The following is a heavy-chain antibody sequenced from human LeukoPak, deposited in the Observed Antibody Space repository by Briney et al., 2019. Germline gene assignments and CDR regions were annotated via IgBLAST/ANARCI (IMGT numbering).Heavy chain of an antibody. CDR1: GSSISSGYF. Sequence: SETLSLTCAVSGSSISSGYFWGWIRQPPGKGLEWIGSIYHGGATHYNPSLKSRVTMSVDTAKNQFSLTLSSVTAADTATYYCARPLSYSTSSLWGYWGQGTVVAVSS. CDR3: ARPLSYSTSSLWGY. V-gene: IGHV4-38-2*01. CDR2: IYHGGAT. J-gene: IGHJ4*02. D-gene: IGHD6-6*01.